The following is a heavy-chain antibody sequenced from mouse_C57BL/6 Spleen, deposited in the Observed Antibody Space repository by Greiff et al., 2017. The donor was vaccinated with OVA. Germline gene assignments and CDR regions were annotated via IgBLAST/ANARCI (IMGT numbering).Heavy chain of an antibody. V-gene: IGHV1-15*01. CDR3: TRDEGRFAD. Sequence: VKLLESGAELVRPGASVTLSCKASGYTFTDYEMHWVKQTPVHGLEWIGAIDPATGGTAYNQKFKGKATLTADKSSSTAYMELRSLTSEDSAVYYCTRDEGRFADWGQGTLVTVSA. CDR2: IDPATGGT. CDR1: GYTFTDYE. J-gene: IGHJ3*01.